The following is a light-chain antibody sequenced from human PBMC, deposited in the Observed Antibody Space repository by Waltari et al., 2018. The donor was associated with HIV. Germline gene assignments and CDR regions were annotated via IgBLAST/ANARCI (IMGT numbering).Light chain of an antibody. V-gene: IGKV1-39*01. CDR2: AAS. Sequence: DIQMTQSPSSLSASIGDRVTITCRASQSINNYLNWYQQKPGKAPHLLIYAASNLHSGVPSRFSGSESGTDFTLTINSLQPEDFATYYCQQSYSTPTFGQGTKVEMK. J-gene: IGKJ1*01. CDR1: QSINNY. CDR3: QQSYSTPT.